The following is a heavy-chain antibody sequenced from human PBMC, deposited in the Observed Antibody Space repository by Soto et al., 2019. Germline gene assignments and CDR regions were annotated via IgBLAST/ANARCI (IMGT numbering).Heavy chain of an antibody. CDR3: ARDRLFRARGVMTPSYYYMDV. CDR1: GFTVSSNY. Sequence: GGSLRLSCAASGFTVSSNYMSWARQAPGKGLEWVSRINSDGSSTSYADSVKGRFTISRDNAKNTQYLQMNSLRAEDTAVYYCARDRLFRARGVMTPSYYYMDVWGKGTTVTVSS. V-gene: IGHV3-74*01. J-gene: IGHJ6*03. D-gene: IGHD3-10*01. CDR2: INSDGSST.